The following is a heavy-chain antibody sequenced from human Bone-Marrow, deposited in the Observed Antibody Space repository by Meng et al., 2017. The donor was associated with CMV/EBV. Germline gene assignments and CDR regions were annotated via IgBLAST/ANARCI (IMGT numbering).Heavy chain of an antibody. J-gene: IGHJ5*02. Sequence: PISSSSYYWGWIRQPPGKGLEWIGSIYYSGSTYYNPSLKSRVTISVDTSKNQFSLKLSSVTAADTAVYYCARLEDIVVVPAANGFDPWGQGTLVTVSS. CDR3: ARLEDIVVVPAANGFDP. CDR2: IYYSGST. V-gene: IGHV4-39*01. CDR1: PISSSSYY. D-gene: IGHD2-2*01.